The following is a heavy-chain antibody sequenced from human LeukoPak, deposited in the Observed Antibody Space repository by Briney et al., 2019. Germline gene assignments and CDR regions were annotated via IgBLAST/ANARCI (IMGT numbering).Heavy chain of an antibody. D-gene: IGHD2-2*01. CDR1: GGSIDITNY. CDR2: ISHDGTR. J-gene: IGHJ4*02. V-gene: IGHV4-4*02. CDR3: TRESRPFCPFAF. Sequence: SGTLSLTCGVSGGSIDITNYWSWVRQAPGKGLEWIGEISHDGTRNYNPSLRSRVAMSFDRANNYFSLILTAVTAADTALYYCTRESRPFCPFAFWGQGVMVTVSS.